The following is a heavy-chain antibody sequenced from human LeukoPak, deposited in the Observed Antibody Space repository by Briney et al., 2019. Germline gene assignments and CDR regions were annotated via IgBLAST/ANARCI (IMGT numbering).Heavy chain of an antibody. D-gene: IGHD3-9*01. CDR1: GGSISSSNW. CDR2: IYHSGST. CDR3: ARVGRNYDILTG. J-gene: IGHJ4*02. Sequence: SETLPLTCAVSGGSISSSNWWSWVRQPPGKGLEWIGEIYHSGSTNYNPSLKSRVTISVDKSKNQFSLKLSSVTAADTAVYYCARVGRNYDILTGWGQGTLVTVSS. V-gene: IGHV4-4*02.